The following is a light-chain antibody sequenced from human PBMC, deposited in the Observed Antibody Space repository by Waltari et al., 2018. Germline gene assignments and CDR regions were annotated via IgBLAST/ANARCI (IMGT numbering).Light chain of an antibody. CDR1: QGIDNW. CDR3: QQAKSFPIT. J-gene: IGKJ5*01. CDR2: AAY. Sequence: DIQMTQSPSSVSASIGETFTITCRASQGIDNWLARYQQKPGKAPKLLISAAYNLHSGVPSRFSGSRSETEYTLTINNLQPEDFATYFCQQAKSFPITFGQGTQLEIK. V-gene: IGKV1-12*01.